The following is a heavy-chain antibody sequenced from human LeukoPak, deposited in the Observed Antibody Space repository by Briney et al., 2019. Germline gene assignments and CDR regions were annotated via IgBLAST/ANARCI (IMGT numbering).Heavy chain of an antibody. Sequence: GGSLRLSCAASGFTFSSYEMNWVRQAPGKGLEWVSYISSSGSTIYYADSVKGRFTISRDNAKNSLYLQMNSLRAEDTAVYYCARERVGTTAIDYWGQGTPVTVSS. D-gene: IGHD1-7*01. J-gene: IGHJ4*02. V-gene: IGHV3-48*03. CDR1: GFTFSSYE. CDR2: ISSSGSTI. CDR3: ARERVGTTAIDY.